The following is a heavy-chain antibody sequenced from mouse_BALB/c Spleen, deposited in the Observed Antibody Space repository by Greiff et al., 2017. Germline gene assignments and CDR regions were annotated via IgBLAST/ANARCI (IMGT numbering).Heavy chain of an antibody. CDR1: GFTFSSYG. D-gene: IGHD1-1*01. CDR3: ARSTPYYGSSYVAWFAY. Sequence: DVKLVESGGGLVQPGGSLKLSCAASGFTFSSYGMSWVRQTPDKRLELVATINSNGGSTYYPDSVKGRFTISRDNAKNTLYLQMSSLKSEDTAMYYCARSTPYYGSSYVAWFAYWGQGTLVTVSA. V-gene: IGHV5-6-3*01. J-gene: IGHJ3*01. CDR2: INSNGGST.